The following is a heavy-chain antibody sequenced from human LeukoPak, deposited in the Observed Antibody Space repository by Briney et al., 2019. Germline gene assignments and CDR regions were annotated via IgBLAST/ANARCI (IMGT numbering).Heavy chain of an antibody. CDR1: GYTFTSYG. CDR3: ARMYYDFWSARGGYFDY. J-gene: IGHJ4*02. V-gene: IGHV1-18*01. Sequence: ASVKVSCKASGYTFTSYGISWVRQAPGQGLEWMGWISAYNGNTNYAQKHQGRVAMTTDTSTSTAYMELRSLRSDDTAVYYCARMYYDFWSARGGYFDYWGQGTLVTVSS. CDR2: ISAYNGNT. D-gene: IGHD3-3*01.